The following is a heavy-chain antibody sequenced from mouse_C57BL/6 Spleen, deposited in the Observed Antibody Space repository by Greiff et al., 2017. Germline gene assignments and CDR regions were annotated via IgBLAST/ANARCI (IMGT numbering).Heavy chain of an antibody. V-gene: IGHV2-2*01. D-gene: IGHD2-3*01. CDR3: ARNDGYYVRYFDY. CDR2: IWSGGST. CDR1: GFSLTSYG. Sequence: VHLVESGPGLVQPSQSLSITCTVSGFSLTSYGVHWVRQSPGKGLEWLGVIWSGGSTDYNAAFISRLSISKDNSKSQVFFKMNSLQADDTAIYYCARNDGYYVRYFDYWGQGTTLTVSS. J-gene: IGHJ2*01.